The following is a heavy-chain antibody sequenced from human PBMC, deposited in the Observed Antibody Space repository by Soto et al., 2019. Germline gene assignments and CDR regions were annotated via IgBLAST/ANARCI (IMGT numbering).Heavy chain of an antibody. CDR2: IYYSGST. Sequence: SETLSLTCTVSGGSISSGCYYWSWIRQHPGKGLEWIGYIYYSGSTYYNPSLKSRVTISVDTSKNQFSLKLSSVTAADTAVYYCARDRSVSGSYPTLFDYWGQGTLVTVSS. CDR3: ARDRSVSGSYPTLFDY. CDR1: GGSISSGCYY. D-gene: IGHD1-26*01. V-gene: IGHV4-31*03. J-gene: IGHJ4*02.